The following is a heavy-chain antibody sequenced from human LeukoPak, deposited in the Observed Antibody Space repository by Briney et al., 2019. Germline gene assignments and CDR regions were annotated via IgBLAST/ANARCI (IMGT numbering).Heavy chain of an antibody. CDR2: INHSGRT. J-gene: IGHJ6*03. CDR1: CESFSGYY. Sequence: KPSETLSLTCAVYCESFSGYYWTWVRQPPGKGLEWIGDINHSGRTTYNPSLKSRVIISVDTSKNLFSLNLTSVTAADTAVYYCTRPWQRRYYMDVWGKGTTVAVSS. V-gene: IGHV4-34*01. CDR3: TRPWQRRYYMDV.